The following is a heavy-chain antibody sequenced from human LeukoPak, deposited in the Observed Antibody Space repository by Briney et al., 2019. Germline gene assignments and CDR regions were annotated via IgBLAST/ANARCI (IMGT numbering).Heavy chain of an antibody. D-gene: IGHD6-13*01. CDR3: ARGVVFIAAAGGYYFDY. CDR2: IYSGGST. J-gene: IGHJ4*02. CDR1: GFTASSNY. Sequence: GGSLSLSCAVSGFTASSNYMSWVRQAPGEGQEWVSVIYSGGSTYSADPAKGRFTISRDNSKNTLYLQMTSLRREYTAVYDWARGVVFIAAAGGYYFDYWGRETLVTVSS. V-gene: IGHV3-53*01.